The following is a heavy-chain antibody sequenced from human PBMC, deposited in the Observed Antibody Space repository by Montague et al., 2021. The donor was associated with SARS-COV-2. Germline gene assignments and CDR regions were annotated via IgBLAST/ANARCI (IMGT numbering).Heavy chain of an antibody. Sequence: SETLSLTCTVSGGSISSYYWSWIRQPPGKGLEWIGYIYYSGSTNYNPSLKSRVTISVDTSKDQFSLKLSSVTAVDTAVYYYARVFPRWLQFDPYFDYWGQGTLVTVSS. V-gene: IGHV4-59*01. D-gene: IGHD5-24*01. CDR3: ARVFPRWLQFDPYFDY. CDR2: IYYSGST. J-gene: IGHJ4*02. CDR1: GGSISSYY.